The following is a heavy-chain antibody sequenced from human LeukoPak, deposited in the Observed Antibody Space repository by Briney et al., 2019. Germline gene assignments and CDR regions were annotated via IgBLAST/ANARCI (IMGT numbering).Heavy chain of an antibody. J-gene: IGHJ6*03. CDR3: ARRGQVGYCSSTSCYSGSPYYYYMDV. D-gene: IGHD2-2*01. CDR2: IYYSGST. CDR1: GGSLSSGAYH. Sequence: SETLSLTCAVSGGSLSSGAYHWSWIRQPPGKGLEWIGYIYYSGSTNYNPSLKSRVTISVDTSKNQFSLKLSSVTAADTAVYYCARRGQVGYCSSTSCYSGSPYYYYMDVWGKGTTVTVSS. V-gene: IGHV4-61*08.